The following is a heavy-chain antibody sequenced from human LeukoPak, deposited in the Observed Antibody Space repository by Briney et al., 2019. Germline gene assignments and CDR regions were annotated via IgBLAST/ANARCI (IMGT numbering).Heavy chain of an antibody. J-gene: IGHJ4*02. CDR1: GFTFSSYA. Sequence: GGSLRLSCAASGFTFSSYAMSWVRQAPGEGLEWVSAISGSGGSTYYADSVKGRFTISRDNSKNTLYLQMNSLRAEDTAVYYCAKDIEQWLVNGFDYWGQGTLVTVSS. CDR3: AKDIEQWLVNGFDY. CDR2: ISGSGGST. D-gene: IGHD6-19*01. V-gene: IGHV3-23*01.